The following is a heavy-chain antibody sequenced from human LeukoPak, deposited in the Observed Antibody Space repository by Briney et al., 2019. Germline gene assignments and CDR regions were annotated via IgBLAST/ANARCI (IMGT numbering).Heavy chain of an antibody. J-gene: IGHJ4*02. V-gene: IGHV4-59*01. D-gene: IGHD2-8*01. Sequence: SETLSLTCTVSGGSINSYYWTWIRQPPGKGLEWIGYISYSGTTNYKPSLKSRVTISVDWSTNQFSLKLSSVTAADTAVYYCARAYCTNGVCYLDYWGQGTLVTVSS. CDR1: GGSINSYY. CDR2: ISYSGTT. CDR3: ARAYCTNGVCYLDY.